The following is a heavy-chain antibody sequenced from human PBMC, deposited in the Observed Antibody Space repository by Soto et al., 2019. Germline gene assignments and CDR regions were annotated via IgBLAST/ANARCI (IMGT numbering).Heavy chain of an antibody. CDR2: IKPGTGTT. V-gene: IGHV1-3*01. J-gene: IGHJ5*02. Sequence: ASVKVSCKTSGYSFITNAMHWVRQAPGQRLEWLGWIKPGTGTTKYSQKLQGRVTITKNTSASTAYMELSSLRSEDTAVYYCARGPLRNWFDPWGQGTLVTVSS. CDR1: GYSFITNA. CDR3: ARGPLRNWFDP.